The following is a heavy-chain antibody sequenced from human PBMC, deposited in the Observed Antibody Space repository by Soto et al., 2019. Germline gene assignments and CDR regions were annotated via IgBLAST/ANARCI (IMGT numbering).Heavy chain of an antibody. Sequence: GGSLRLSCAASGFTFSSYGMHWVRQAPGKGLEWVAVISYDGSNKYYADPVKGRFTISKDNSKNTLYLQMNSLRAEDTAVYYCAKDPWYSSSWVSQPNWFDPWGQGTLVTVSS. V-gene: IGHV3-30*18. CDR1: GFTFSSYG. CDR3: AKDPWYSSSWVSQPNWFDP. CDR2: ISYDGSNK. D-gene: IGHD6-13*01. J-gene: IGHJ5*02.